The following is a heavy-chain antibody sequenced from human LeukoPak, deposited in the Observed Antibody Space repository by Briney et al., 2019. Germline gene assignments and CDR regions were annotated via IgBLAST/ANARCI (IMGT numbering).Heavy chain of an antibody. CDR3: ARDGAWYSGTQYFFDY. Sequence: GGSLSLSCAASAFTFSSYGMHWVREAPGKGLEWVAVIWFDGSNEYYADSVKGRFTISRDNSKNTLYLQINSLRAEDTAVYYCARDGAWYSGTQYFFDYWGQGTLVTVSS. D-gene: IGHD1-26*01. V-gene: IGHV3-33*01. CDR1: AFTFSSYG. CDR2: IWFDGSNE. J-gene: IGHJ4*02.